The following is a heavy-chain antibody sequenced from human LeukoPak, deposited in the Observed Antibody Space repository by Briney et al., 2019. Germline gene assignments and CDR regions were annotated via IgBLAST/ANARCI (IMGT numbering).Heavy chain of an antibody. Sequence: ASVKVSCEASGYTFTGYYMHWVRQAPGQGLEWMGWIKPSSGGTNYAQNFQGRVTMTRDTSINTAYMELSRLRSDDTAVYYCARDLMVRGPMDVWGKGTTVTVSS. V-gene: IGHV1-2*02. J-gene: IGHJ6*03. CDR3: ARDLMVRGPMDV. CDR2: IKPSSGGT. CDR1: GYTFTGYY. D-gene: IGHD3-10*01.